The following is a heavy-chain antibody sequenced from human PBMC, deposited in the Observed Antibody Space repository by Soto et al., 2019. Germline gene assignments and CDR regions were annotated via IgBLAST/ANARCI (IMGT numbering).Heavy chain of an antibody. CDR1: GGTFSSYA. V-gene: IGHV1-69*13. CDR2: IIPIFGTA. CDR3: ARRGIAAHAGGMDV. D-gene: IGHD6-13*01. Sequence: VASVKVSCKASGGTFSSYAISWVRQAPGQGLEWMGGIIPIFGTANYAQKFQGRVTITADESTSTAYMELSSLRSEDTAVYYCARRGIAAHAGGMDVWGQGTTVTVSS. J-gene: IGHJ6*02.